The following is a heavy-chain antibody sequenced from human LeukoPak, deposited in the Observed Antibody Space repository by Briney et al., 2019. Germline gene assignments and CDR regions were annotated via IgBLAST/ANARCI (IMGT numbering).Heavy chain of an antibody. J-gene: IGHJ3*02. Sequence: SETLSLTCTVAGGSISDNYWTWIRQPQGKGLEWIGYIYYSGSTNYNPSLKSRVTISLVTSKNHFSLELGSLTPADTAVYYCARLLDYDSSGYPNTFDIWGQGTMVTVPS. CDR1: GGSISDNY. V-gene: IGHV4-59*01. CDR3: ARLLDYDSSGYPNTFDI. CDR2: IYYSGST. D-gene: IGHD3-22*01.